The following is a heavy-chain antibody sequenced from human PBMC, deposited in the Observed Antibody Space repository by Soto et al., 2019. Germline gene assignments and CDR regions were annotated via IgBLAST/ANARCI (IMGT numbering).Heavy chain of an antibody. J-gene: IGHJ6*02. Sequence: EVQLVESGGGLVKPGGSLRLSCAASGFTFSSYSMHWVRQAPGKGLEWVASISSSSSNIYYADSVKGRFTISRDNAKNSLYLQMNSLRAEDTAVYYGARVYAPVVVIIRTGMDVWGQGTTVTVSS. CDR3: ARVYAPVVVIIRTGMDV. CDR1: GFTFSSYS. CDR2: ISSSSSNI. D-gene: IGHD3-22*01. V-gene: IGHV3-21*01.